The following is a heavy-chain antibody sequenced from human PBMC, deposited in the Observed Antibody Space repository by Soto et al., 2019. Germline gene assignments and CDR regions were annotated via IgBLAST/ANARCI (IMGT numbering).Heavy chain of an antibody. CDR3: ARHTSSIAEQTHYYYYGMDV. CDR1: GGTFSSYA. D-gene: IGHD6-6*01. V-gene: IGHV1-69*01. Sequence: QVQLVQSGAEVKKPGSSVKVSCKASGGTFSSYAISWVRQAPGQGLEWMGGIIPIFGTANYAQKFQGRVTITADEATSTAYMELSSLRSEDTAVYYCARHTSSIAEQTHYYYYGMDVWGQGTTVTVSS. CDR2: IIPIFGTA. J-gene: IGHJ6*02.